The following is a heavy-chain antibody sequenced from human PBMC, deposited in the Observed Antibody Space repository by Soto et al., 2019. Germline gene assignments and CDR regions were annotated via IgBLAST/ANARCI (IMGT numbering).Heavy chain of an antibody. CDR1: GFTFSSYS. J-gene: IGHJ4*02. V-gene: IGHV3-48*01. CDR3: ARGLRYFDWFLSTTGGNYFDY. CDR2: ISSSSSTI. Sequence: GGSLRLSCAASGFTFSSYSMNWVRQAPGKGLEWVSYISSSSSTIYYADSVKGRFTISRDNAKNSLYLQMNSLRAEDTAVYYCARGLRYFDWFLSTTGGNYFDYWGQGTLVTVSS. D-gene: IGHD3-9*01.